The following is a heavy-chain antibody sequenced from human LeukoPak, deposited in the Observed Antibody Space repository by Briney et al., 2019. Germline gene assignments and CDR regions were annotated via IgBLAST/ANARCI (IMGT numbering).Heavy chain of an antibody. CDR2: INWSGGST. Sequence: GGSLRLSCAASGFTFDDYAMSGVSQAPGKGLEGVSGINWSGGSTGYAESVKGRFTISRDNAKNSLYLQMNSLRAEDTALYHCARVKTTRDILTGSHGGAFDIWGQGTMVIVSS. CDR3: ARVKTTRDILTGSHGGAFDI. CDR1: GFTFDDYA. J-gene: IGHJ3*02. D-gene: IGHD3-9*01. V-gene: IGHV3-20*01.